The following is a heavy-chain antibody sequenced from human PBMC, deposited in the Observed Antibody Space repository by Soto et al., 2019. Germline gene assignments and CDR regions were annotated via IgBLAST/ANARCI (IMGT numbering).Heavy chain of an antibody. J-gene: IGHJ5*02. Sequence: GSLRLSCAASGFTFSSYWMHWVRQAPGKGLVWVSRINSDGSSTSYADSVKGRFTISRDNAKNTLYLQMNSLRAEDTAVYYCARGKGITIFGVVTGPNWFDPWGQGTLVTVSS. CDR3: ARGKGITIFGVVTGPNWFDP. CDR1: GFTFSSYW. CDR2: INSDGSST. V-gene: IGHV3-74*01. D-gene: IGHD3-3*01.